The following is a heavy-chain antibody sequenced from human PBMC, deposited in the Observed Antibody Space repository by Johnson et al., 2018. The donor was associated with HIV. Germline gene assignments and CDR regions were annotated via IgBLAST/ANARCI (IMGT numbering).Heavy chain of an antibody. CDR1: GFTYDDYA. V-gene: IGHV3-9*01. Sequence: QLVESGGGLVQPGRSLRLSCAASGFTYDDYAMHWVRQAPGKGLEWVSGISWNSGSNGYADSVKGRFTISRDNAKNSLYLQMNSLRAEDTAVYYCARGAWSYCGGDCYGYPPDAFDIWGQGTMVTVSS. CDR3: ARGAWSYCGGDCYGYPPDAFDI. J-gene: IGHJ3*02. CDR2: ISWNSGSN. D-gene: IGHD2-21*02.